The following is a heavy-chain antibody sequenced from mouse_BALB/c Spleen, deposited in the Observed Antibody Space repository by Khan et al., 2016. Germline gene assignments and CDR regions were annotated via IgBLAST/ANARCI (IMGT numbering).Heavy chain of an antibody. Sequence: QVQLQQSGAELMEPGASVKISCKATGYTFSSYWIEWVKQRPGHGLEWIGEILPGSGSTYYNEKFRGQATFTADTSSNTSFMLLSSLTSEDSAVHYCARTDRRGYFDYWGQGTTLTVSS. CDR3: ARTDRRGYFDY. J-gene: IGHJ2*01. V-gene: IGHV1-9*01. CDR1: GYTFSSYW. CDR2: ILPGSGST.